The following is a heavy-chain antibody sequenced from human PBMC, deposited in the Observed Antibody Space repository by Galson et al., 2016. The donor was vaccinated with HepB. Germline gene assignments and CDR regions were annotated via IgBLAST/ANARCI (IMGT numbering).Heavy chain of an antibody. CDR1: RFTFSSYS. CDR3: AREAFSEVTTFFDY. D-gene: IGHD4-17*01. J-gene: IGHJ4*02. CDR2: ISSSSSYI. Sequence: SLRLSCAASRFTFSSYSMNWVRQAPGKGLEWVSSISSSSSYIYYADSVKGRFTISRDNAKNSLYLQMNSLRAEDTAVYYCAREAFSEVTTFFDYWGQGTLVTVSS. V-gene: IGHV3-21*01.